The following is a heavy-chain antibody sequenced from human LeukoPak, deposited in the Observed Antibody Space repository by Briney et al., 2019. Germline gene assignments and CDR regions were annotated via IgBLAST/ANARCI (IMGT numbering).Heavy chain of an antibody. CDR3: ARGPLCSGGSCYSYYYYYMDV. CDR1: GYTFTGYH. V-gene: IGHV1-8*03. Sequence: ASVKVSCKASGYTFTGYHMHWVRQAPGQGLEWMGWMNPNSGNTGYAQKFQGRVTITRNTSISTAYMELSSLRSEDTAVYYCARGPLCSGGSCYSYYYYYMDVWGKGTTVTVSS. CDR2: MNPNSGNT. J-gene: IGHJ6*03. D-gene: IGHD2-15*01.